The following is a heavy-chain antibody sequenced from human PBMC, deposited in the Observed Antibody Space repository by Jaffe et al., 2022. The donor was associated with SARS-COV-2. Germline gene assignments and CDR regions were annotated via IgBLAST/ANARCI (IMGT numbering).Heavy chain of an antibody. Sequence: QVQLVESGGGVVQPGRSLRLSCAASGFTFSSYGMHWVRQAPGKGLEWVAVISYDGSNKYYADSVKGRFTISRDNSKNTLYLQMNSLRAEDTAVYYCAKTFGYSSSSTVWYFDLWGRGTLVTVSS. CDR2: ISYDGSNK. D-gene: IGHD6-6*01. CDR3: AKTFGYSSSSTVWYFDL. J-gene: IGHJ2*01. CDR1: GFTFSSYG. V-gene: IGHV3-30*18.